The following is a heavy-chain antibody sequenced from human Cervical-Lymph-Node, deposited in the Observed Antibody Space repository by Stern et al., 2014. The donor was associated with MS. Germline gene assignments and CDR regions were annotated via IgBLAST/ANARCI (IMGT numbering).Heavy chain of an antibody. V-gene: IGHV1-69*01. CDR3: ALSAETSDRWYSLGYDL. Sequence: QVQLVQSGAEVMKPGSSVKVSCKASGGTFSKFPSSWVRQAPGQGLEWMGVIFPVFGAPTYAQEFRGRVTITADVSTSTVYMELSSLRSDDTAVYYCALSAETSDRWYSLGYDLWGQGTLVTVSS. J-gene: IGHJ5*02. CDR1: GGTFSKFP. CDR2: IFPVFGAP. D-gene: IGHD6-13*01.